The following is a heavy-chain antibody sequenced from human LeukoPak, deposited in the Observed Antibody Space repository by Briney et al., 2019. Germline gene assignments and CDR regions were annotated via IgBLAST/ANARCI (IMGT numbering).Heavy chain of an antibody. D-gene: IGHD4-23*01. CDR1: GGSINGGNYY. V-gene: IGHV4-61*02. CDR3: ARLHYGGNYGYYYYYMDV. CDR2: ISPSGST. J-gene: IGHJ6*03. Sequence: SETLSLTCTVSGGSINGGNYYWTWLRQPAGKGLEWIGRISPSGSTNHNPSLTSRVTISVDTSKNQFSLKLNFVTAADTAVYYCARLHYGGNYGYYYYYMDVWGKGTTVTISS.